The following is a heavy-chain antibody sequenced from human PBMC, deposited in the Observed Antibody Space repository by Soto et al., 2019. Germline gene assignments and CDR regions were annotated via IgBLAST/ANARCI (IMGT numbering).Heavy chain of an antibody. CDR3: ASTYYNASSGPFDY. J-gene: IGHJ4*02. Sequence: SETLSLTCTVSGGSISSYYWSWVRQHPGKGLEWIGYIYYSGSTYYNPSLKSRVTISVDTSKNQFSLKLSSVTAADTAFYYCASTYYNASSGPFDYWGQGTLVTVSS. V-gene: IGHV4-59*06. CDR1: GGSISSYY. CDR2: IYYSGST. D-gene: IGHD3-22*01.